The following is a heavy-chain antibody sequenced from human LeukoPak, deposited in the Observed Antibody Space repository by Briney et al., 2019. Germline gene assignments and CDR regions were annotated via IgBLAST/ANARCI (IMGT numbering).Heavy chain of an antibody. J-gene: IGHJ6*02. Sequence: PGGSLRLSCAASGFTFSSYSMNWVRQAPGKGLEWVSSISSSSSYIYYADSVKGRFTISRDNAKNSLYLQMNSLRAEDTAVYYCASFCSSTSCYKKPYYYGMDVWGQGTTVTVSS. CDR1: GFTFSSYS. CDR2: ISSSSSYI. CDR3: ASFCSSTSCYKKPYYYGMDV. V-gene: IGHV3-21*01. D-gene: IGHD2-2*02.